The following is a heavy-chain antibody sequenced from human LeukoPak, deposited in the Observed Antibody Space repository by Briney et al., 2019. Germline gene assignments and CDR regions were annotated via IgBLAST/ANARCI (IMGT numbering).Heavy chain of an antibody. CDR2: IKQDGSEK. V-gene: IGHV3-7*01. D-gene: IGHD1-26*01. CDR3: AGERLVVGSAYFDF. Sequence: GGSLRLSCAASGFTFSSYWMSWVRQAPGKGLEWVANIKQDGSEKYYVDSVKGRFTISRDNAKNSLYLQMSSLRAEDTAVYYCAGERLVVGSAYFDFWGQGTLVTVSS. CDR1: GFTFSSYW. J-gene: IGHJ4*02.